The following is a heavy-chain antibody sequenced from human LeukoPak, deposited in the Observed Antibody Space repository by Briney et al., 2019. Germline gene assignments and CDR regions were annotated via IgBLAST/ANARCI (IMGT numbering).Heavy chain of an antibody. J-gene: IGHJ6*02. D-gene: IGHD3-10*01. CDR1: GFSFSSYG. Sequence: GGSLRLSCAASGFSFSSYGMHWVRQAPGKGLEWVAVISYDGSRKYYADTVKGRFTISRDNSKNTLYLQMDSLRAEDTAVYHCAKGSGSHYYYYGMDVWGQGTTVTVSS. CDR2: ISYDGSRK. CDR3: AKGSGSHYYYYGMDV. V-gene: IGHV3-30*18.